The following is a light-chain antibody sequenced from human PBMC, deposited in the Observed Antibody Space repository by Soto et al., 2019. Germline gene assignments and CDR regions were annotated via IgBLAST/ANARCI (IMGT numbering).Light chain of an antibody. V-gene: IGLV6-57*02. J-gene: IGLJ2*01. CDR1: SGSIASNY. CDR2: KDD. Sequence: NFMLTQPHSVSESPGKTVTISCTGSSGSIASNYVQWYQQRPGSAPTTVIYKDDQRPSGVPDRFSGSIDSSSNSASLTISGLKTDDEADYYCQSYHSGNVVFGGGTKLTVL. CDR3: QSYHSGNVV.